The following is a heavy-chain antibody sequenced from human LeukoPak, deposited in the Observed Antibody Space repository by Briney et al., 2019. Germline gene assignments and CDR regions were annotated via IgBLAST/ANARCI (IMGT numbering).Heavy chain of an antibody. V-gene: IGHV3-23*01. CDR2: ISDSCDST. Sequence: PGGSLRLSCAASGFTFSSYAMSWVRQAPGKGLEWVSAISDSCDSTYYADSVKGRFTISRDNSKNTLYLQMNSLRAEDTAVYYCAKSNRIAVAGTFGGGQGTLVTVSS. J-gene: IGHJ4*02. CDR1: GFTFSSYA. D-gene: IGHD6-19*01. CDR3: AKSNRIAVAGTFG.